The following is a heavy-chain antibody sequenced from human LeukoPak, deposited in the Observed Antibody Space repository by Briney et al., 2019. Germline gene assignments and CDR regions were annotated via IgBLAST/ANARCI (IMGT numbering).Heavy chain of an antibody. Sequence: SETLSLTCAVYGGSFSGYYWSWIRQPPGKGLEWIGEINHSGSTNYNPSLKSRVTISVDTSKNQFSLKLSSVTAADTAVYYCARDVEEGFNYYYMDVWGKGTTVTVSS. J-gene: IGHJ6*03. D-gene: IGHD2-21*01. V-gene: IGHV4-34*01. CDR2: INHSGST. CDR3: ARDVEEGFNYYYMDV. CDR1: GGSFSGYY.